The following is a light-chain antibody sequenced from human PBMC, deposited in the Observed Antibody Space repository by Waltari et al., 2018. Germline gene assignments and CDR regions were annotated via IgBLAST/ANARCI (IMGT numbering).Light chain of an antibody. CDR2: YDK. V-gene: IGLV3-21*01. Sequence: SYVLTQPPSVSVAPGMTARITCGGNNIASKSVHWYRQSPGQAPVLVIFYDKDRPARIPERFSGSNSGTTATLTISGTQGMDEADYYCLAWDSSTAWVFGGGTKLTVL. J-gene: IGLJ3*02. CDR1: NIASKS. CDR3: LAWDSSTAWV.